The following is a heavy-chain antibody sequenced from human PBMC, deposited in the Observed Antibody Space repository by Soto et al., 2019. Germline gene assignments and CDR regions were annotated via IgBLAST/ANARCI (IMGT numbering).Heavy chain of an antibody. CDR1: GYTFTNYG. CDR2: LIPISGTA. CDR3: ARGEIAATGTVRVPWDFYYGLDV. J-gene: IGHJ6*02. Sequence: SVKVSCKASGYTFTNYGISWVRQAPGQGLEWMGGLIPISGTANYAQNFQGRVTIAADASTSTAYMELSSLRSEDTAVYYCARGEIAATGTVRVPWDFYYGLDVWGQGTTVTVSS. V-gene: IGHV1-69*13. D-gene: IGHD6-25*01.